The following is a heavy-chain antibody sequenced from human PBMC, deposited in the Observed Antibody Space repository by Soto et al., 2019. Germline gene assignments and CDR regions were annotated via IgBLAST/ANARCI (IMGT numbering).Heavy chain of an antibody. D-gene: IGHD5-12*01. CDR2: ISYDGSNK. Sequence: GGSLRLSCAASGFTFCSYAMHGVRQAPGKGLEWVAVISYDGSNKYYADSVKGRFTISRDNSKNTLYLQMNSLRAEDTAVYYCARDYYRFNSGYGFSMDVWGQGTTVTVSS. J-gene: IGHJ6*02. V-gene: IGHV3-30-3*01. CDR3: ARDYYRFNSGYGFSMDV. CDR1: GFTFCSYA.